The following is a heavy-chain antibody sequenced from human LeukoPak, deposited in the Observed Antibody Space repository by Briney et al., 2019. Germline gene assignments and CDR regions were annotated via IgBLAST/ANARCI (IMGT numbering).Heavy chain of an antibody. Sequence: GGSLRLSCAGSEFAVSNSYMSWVRQAPGKGLEWVSIIYSGGITYYTDSVKGRFTISRDNSKNTLYLQMNSLRDDDTAVYYCVRDSTTFRFGFWGQGTLVTVSS. CDR2: IYSGGIT. J-gene: IGHJ4*02. V-gene: IGHV3-53*01. CDR3: VRDSTTFRFGF. D-gene: IGHD4-11*01. CDR1: EFAVSNSY.